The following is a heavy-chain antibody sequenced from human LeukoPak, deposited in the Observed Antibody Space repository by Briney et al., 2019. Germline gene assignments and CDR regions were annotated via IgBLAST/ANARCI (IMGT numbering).Heavy chain of an antibody. CDR2: INHSGST. D-gene: IGHD3-22*01. CDR3: ARGGGHHSRGGRPYNYDSSGYSYTFDY. CDR1: GGSFSGYY. J-gene: IGHJ4*02. V-gene: IGHV4-34*01. Sequence: SETLSLTCAVYGGSFSGYYWSWIRQPPGKGLEWIGEINHSGSTNYNPSLKSRVTISVDTSKNQFSLKLSSVTAADTAVYYCARGGGHHSRGGRPYNYDSSGYSYTFDYWGQGTLVTVSS.